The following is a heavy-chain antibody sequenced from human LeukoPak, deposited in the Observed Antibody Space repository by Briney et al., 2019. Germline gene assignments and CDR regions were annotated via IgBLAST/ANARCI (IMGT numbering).Heavy chain of an antibody. CDR2: IHTSGST. CDR1: CGPISSNY. V-gene: IGHV4-4*09. J-gene: IGHJ5*02. CDR3: ARLVYSLDGSGYNWFDP. Sequence: SETLSLTCSVSCGPISSNYWIWMRQPPGKGLEWIGYIHTSGSTNYIPSLKGRVTISVDTSKNHFSLNLSSVTAADTAVYYCARLVYSLDGSGYNWFDPWGQGNLVTVSS. D-gene: IGHD2-15*01.